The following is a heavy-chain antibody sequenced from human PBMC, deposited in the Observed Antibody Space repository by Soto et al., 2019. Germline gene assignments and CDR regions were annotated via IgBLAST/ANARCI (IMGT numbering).Heavy chain of an antibody. CDR1: GGSISSYY. CDR3: ARDRSQGFDP. CDR2: IYYSGST. V-gene: IGHV4-59*01. Sequence: LSETLSLTCTVSGGSISSYYWSWIRQPPGKGLEWIGYIYYSGSTNYNPSLKSRVTISVDTSRNQFSLKLSSVTAADTAVYYCARDRSQGFDPWGQGTLVTVSS. J-gene: IGHJ5*02.